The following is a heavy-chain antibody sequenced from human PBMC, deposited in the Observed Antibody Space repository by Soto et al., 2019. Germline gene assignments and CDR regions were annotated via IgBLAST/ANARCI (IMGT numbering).Heavy chain of an antibody. CDR1: GYTLTELS. CDR2: FDPEDGET. Sequence: ASVKVSCKVSGYTLTELSMHWVRQAPGKGLEWMGGFDPEDGETIYAQKFQGRVTVTEDTSTDTAYMELSSLRSEDTAVYYCATAVGGSSTSCCTGYYYYGMDVWGQGTTVTVSS. J-gene: IGHJ6*02. V-gene: IGHV1-24*01. CDR3: ATAVGGSSTSCCTGYYYYGMDV. D-gene: IGHD2-2*01.